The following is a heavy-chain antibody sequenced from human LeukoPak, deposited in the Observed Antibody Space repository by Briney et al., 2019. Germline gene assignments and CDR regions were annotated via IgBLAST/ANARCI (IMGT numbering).Heavy chain of an antibody. V-gene: IGHV1-8*01. J-gene: IGHJ4*02. CDR2: MNPNSGNT. CDR3: ARDYTGIVGATVKGDY. CDR1: GYTFTSYD. D-gene: IGHD1-26*01. Sequence: VSVKVSCKASGYTFTSYDINWVRQATGQGLEWMGWMNPNSGNTGYAQKFQGRVTMTRNTSISTAYMELSSLRSDDTAVYYCARDYTGIVGATVKGDYWGQGTLVTVSS.